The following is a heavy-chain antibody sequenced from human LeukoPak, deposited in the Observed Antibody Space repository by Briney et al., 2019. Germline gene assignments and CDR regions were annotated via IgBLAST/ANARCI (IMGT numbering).Heavy chain of an antibody. CDR2: INHSGST. Sequence: SETLFLTCAVYGGSFSGYYWSWIRQPPGKGLEWIGEINHSGSTNYNPSLKSRVTISVDTSKNQFSLKLSSVTAADTAVYYCARDPDPYCSSTSCYPHWGQGTLVTVSS. CDR3: ARDPDPYCSSTSCYPH. CDR1: GGSFSGYY. D-gene: IGHD2-2*01. V-gene: IGHV4-34*01. J-gene: IGHJ4*02.